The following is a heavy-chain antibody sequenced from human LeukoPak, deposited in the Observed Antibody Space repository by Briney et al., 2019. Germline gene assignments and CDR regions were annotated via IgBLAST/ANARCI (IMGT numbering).Heavy chain of an antibody. CDR1: GGSINNYY. Sequence: SETLSLTCTVSGGSINNYYWSWIRQPPGKGLEWLAYIYFSGASNYNPSLKSRGTISVDTSKNQFSLKVTSVTAADTAMYYCARLLRPLRSPFDIWGQGTMVTVSS. CDR2: IYFSGAS. V-gene: IGHV4-59*01. J-gene: IGHJ3*02. D-gene: IGHD3-3*01. CDR3: ARLLRPLRSPFDI.